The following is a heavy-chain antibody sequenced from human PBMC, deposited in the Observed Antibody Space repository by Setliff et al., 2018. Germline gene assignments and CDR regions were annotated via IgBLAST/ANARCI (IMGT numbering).Heavy chain of an antibody. J-gene: IGHJ4*01. CDR1: GGSISSYS. D-gene: IGHD2-15*01. V-gene: IGHV4-39*01. Sequence: SETLSLTCNVSGGSISSYSWGWIRQAPGSGLEWIGSISYSGTPYYNASVESRVTISIDTSRNQFSLELRSVTVADTATYYCVRPGGTTVVARHFDYWGSGILVTVSS. CDR3: VRPGGTTVVARHFDY. CDR2: ISYSGTP.